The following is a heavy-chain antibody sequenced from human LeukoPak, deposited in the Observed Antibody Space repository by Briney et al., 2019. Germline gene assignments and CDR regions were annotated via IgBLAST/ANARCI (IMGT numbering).Heavy chain of an antibody. D-gene: IGHD3-10*01. Sequence: GGSLRLSCAASGFTFSSYWMSWVRQAPGKGLEWVANIKQDGSEKYYVDPVKGRFTISRDNAKNSLYLQMNSLRVEDTAVYYCARQGGFGEYLWYYYYYMDVWGKGTTVTVSS. CDR3: ARQGGFGEYLWYYYYYMDV. CDR2: IKQDGSEK. CDR1: GFTFSSYW. J-gene: IGHJ6*03. V-gene: IGHV3-7*01.